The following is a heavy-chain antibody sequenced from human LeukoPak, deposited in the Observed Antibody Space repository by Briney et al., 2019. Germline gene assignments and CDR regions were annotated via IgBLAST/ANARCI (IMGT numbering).Heavy chain of an antibody. J-gene: IGHJ4*02. CDR2: IIPIFATT. CDR1: GGTVSNYA. Sequence: ASVKVSCKASGGTVSNYAINWVRQAPGQGLEWMGGIIPIFATTHYAQKFQGRVTITADKSTTTAYMVLSSLRSEDTAVYYCARGLSSITMVRGVIIRHFDYWGQGSLVTVSS. CDR3: ARGLSSITMVRGVIIRHFDY. D-gene: IGHD3-10*01. V-gene: IGHV1-69*06.